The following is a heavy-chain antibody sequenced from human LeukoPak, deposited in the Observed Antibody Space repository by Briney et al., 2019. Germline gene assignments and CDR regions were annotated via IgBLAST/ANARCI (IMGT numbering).Heavy chain of an antibody. D-gene: IGHD3-22*01. V-gene: IGHV4-59*01. Sequence: SETLSLTCTFSGTSISSSYWSWIRQPPGRGLEWIAYFYYSGSTNYNPSLKSRVTISVDTSKNQFSLKLSSVTAADTAVYYCARDSSVYYFDYWGQGTLVTVSS. CDR1: GTSISSSY. J-gene: IGHJ4*02. CDR2: FYYSGST. CDR3: ARDSSVYYFDY.